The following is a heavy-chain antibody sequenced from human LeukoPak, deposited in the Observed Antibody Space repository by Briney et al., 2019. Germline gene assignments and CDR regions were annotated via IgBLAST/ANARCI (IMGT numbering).Heavy chain of an antibody. V-gene: IGHV4-59*01. CDR1: GGSISSYY. Sequence: PSETLSLTCTVSGGSISSYYWSWIRQPPGKGLEWIGYIYYSGSTNYNPSLKSRVTISVDTSKNQFSLKLSSVTAADTAVYYCAREWSSSGFDYWGQGTLVTVPS. D-gene: IGHD6-19*01. CDR3: AREWSSSGFDY. CDR2: IYYSGST. J-gene: IGHJ4*02.